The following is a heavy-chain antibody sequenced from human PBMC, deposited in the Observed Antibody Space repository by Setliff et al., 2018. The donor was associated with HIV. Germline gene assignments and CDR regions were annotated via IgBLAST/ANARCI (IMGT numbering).Heavy chain of an antibody. CDR1: GFTFSDHY. D-gene: IGHD3-10*01. J-gene: IGHJ6*03. CDR3: ARGRLLWSGSYYYYYMDV. CDR2: TRNKVNSYTT. V-gene: IGHV3-72*01. Sequence: PGGSLRLSCAASGFTFSDHYMDWDRQAPGKGLEWVGRTRNKVNSYTTEYAASVKGRFTISRDDSKNSPYLQMNSLKTEDTAVYYCARGRLLWSGSYYYYYMDVWGKGTTVTVSS.